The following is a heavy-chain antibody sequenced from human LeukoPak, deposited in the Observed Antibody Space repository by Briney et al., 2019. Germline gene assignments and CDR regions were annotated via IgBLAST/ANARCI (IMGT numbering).Heavy chain of an antibody. Sequence: GGSLRLSCAASGFTFSSYAMHWVRQAPGKGLEWVAVISYDGSNKYYADSVKGRFTISRDNSKNTLYLQMNSLRAEDTAVNYCARDRVGATRRPTIFDYWGQGTLVTVSS. CDR1: GFTFSSYA. J-gene: IGHJ4*02. CDR2: ISYDGSNK. V-gene: IGHV3-30*04. CDR3: ARDRVGATRRPTIFDY. D-gene: IGHD1-26*01.